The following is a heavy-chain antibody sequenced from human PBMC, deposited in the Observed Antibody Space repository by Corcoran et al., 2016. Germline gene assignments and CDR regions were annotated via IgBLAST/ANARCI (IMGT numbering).Heavy chain of an antibody. J-gene: IGHJ3*02. Sequence: QVQLVQSGAEVKKPGASVKVSCKASGYTFTSYGISWVRQAPGQGLEWMGWISAYNGNTNYAQKLPGRVTMTTDTSTSTAYMELRSLRSDDTTVYCCATRAEAYCGGDCYSPNAFDIWGQGTMVTVSS. CDR3: ATRAEAYCGGDCYSPNAFDI. CDR2: ISAYNGNT. D-gene: IGHD2-21*02. CDR1: GYTFTSYG. V-gene: IGHV1-18*01.